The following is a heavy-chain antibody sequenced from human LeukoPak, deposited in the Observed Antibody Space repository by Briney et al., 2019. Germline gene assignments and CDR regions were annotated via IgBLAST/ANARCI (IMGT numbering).Heavy chain of an antibody. CDR2: IYHSGST. D-gene: IGHD3-9*01. Sequence: PSETLSLTCTVSGGSISSYYWSWIRQPPGKGLEWIGYIYHSGSTNYNPSLKSRVTISVDTSKNQFSLKLSSVTAADTAVYYCARAGRAYYDILTGYSAYFDYWGQGTLVTVSS. CDR1: GGSISSYY. J-gene: IGHJ4*02. V-gene: IGHV4-59*01. CDR3: ARAGRAYYDILTGYSAYFDY.